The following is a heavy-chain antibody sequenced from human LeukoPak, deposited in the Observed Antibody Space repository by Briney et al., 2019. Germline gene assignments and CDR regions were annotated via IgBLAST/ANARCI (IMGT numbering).Heavy chain of an antibody. CDR3: ARRGRSSNYFDY. V-gene: IGHV4-59*01. CDR1: GGSISSYY. CDR2: IHYSGST. D-gene: IGHD6-6*01. Sequence: PSETLSLTCTVSGGSISSYYWSWIRQPPGKGLEWIGYIHYSGSTNYNPSLESRVTISADTSKNQFSLKLSSMTAADTAMYYCARRGRSSNYFDYWGQGTLVTVSS. J-gene: IGHJ4*02.